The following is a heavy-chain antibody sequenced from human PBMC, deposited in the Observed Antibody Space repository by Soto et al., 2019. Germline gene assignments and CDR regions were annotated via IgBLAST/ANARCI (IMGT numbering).Heavy chain of an antibody. CDR3: ARVLGDYDFWSGRGDFDY. J-gene: IGHJ4*02. CDR2: IYYSGST. D-gene: IGHD3-3*01. CDR1: GGSISSYY. Sequence: QVQLQESGPGLVKPSETLSLTCTVSGGSISSYYWSWIRQPPGKGLEWIGYIYYSGSTNYNPSLKSRVTISVDTSKNQFSLKLSSVTAADTAVYYCARVLGDYDFWSGRGDFDYWGQGTLVTVSS. V-gene: IGHV4-59*01.